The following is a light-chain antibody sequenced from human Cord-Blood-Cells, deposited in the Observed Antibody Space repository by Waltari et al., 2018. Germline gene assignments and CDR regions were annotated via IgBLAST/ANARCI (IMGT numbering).Light chain of an antibody. J-gene: IGLJ3*02. Sequence: QSALTQPASVSGSPGQSITISCTGTSSDVGSYNLVSWYQQHPGKAPKLMIYEGSKRPSGVSNRFSGSKSGNPASLTISGLQAEDEADYYCCSCAGSSTSWVFGGGTKLTVL. V-gene: IGLV2-23*01. CDR1: SSDVGSYNL. CDR2: EGS. CDR3: CSCAGSSTSWV.